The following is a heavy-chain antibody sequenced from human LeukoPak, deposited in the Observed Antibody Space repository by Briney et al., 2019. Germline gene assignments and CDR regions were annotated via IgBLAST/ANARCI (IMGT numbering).Heavy chain of an antibody. CDR3: AKDMDSSGWYGGTFDY. CDR2: IRGSGATS. J-gene: IGHJ4*02. D-gene: IGHD6-19*01. Sequence: GGSLRLSCTASGFTFTSYAMSWVRQAPGKGLEWVSAIRGSGATSYYANSVKGRFTISRDNSKSTLYLQMNSLRAEDTAVYYCAKDMDSSGWYGGTFDYWGQGTLVTVSS. CDR1: GFTFTSYA. V-gene: IGHV3-23*01.